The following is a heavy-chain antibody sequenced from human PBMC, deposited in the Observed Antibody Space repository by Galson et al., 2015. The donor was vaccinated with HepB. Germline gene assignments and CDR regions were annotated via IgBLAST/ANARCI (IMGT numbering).Heavy chain of an antibody. D-gene: IGHD3-22*01. CDR1: GGAIGLSP. Sequence: DSLSLTCSNSGGAIGLSPWTWIRESSPRRLECLRHIEYIGKTNYTASLAIRPIISIDRFKYEISLRLTSVTARDTAVYFCARDGLSGCQYNWFGTWGQGIPVTVSS. CDR2: IEYIGKT. V-gene: IGHV4-59*12. CDR3: ARDGLSGCQYNWFGT. J-gene: IGHJ5*01.